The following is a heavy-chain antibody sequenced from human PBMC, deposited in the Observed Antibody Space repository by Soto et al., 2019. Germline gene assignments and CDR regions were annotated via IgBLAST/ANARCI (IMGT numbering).Heavy chain of an antibody. J-gene: IGHJ6*02. Sequence: EVQLLESGGGLVQPGGSLRLSCAASGFTFGSYFMRWVRQTPGQGLEWVSTVSDGGSTYYADSVKGRFTVSRDNSKNMVYLQMNSLRAEDTAVYYCAKGRGQNYKYYMDVWGRGTTVTVSS. CDR1: GFTFGSYF. D-gene: IGHD5-12*01. CDR3: AKGRGQNYKYYMDV. V-gene: IGHV3-23*01. CDR2: VSDGGST.